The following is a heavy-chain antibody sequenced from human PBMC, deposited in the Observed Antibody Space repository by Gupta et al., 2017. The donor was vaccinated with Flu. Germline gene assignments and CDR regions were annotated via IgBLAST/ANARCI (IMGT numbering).Heavy chain of an antibody. V-gene: IGHV1-8*01. CDR2: MNPDSGDT. CDR3: TRNPSIWFDP. J-gene: IGHJ5*02. Sequence: INWVRQAPGQGLEWMGWMNPDSGDTGYAEKFQGRVTMTRDTSISTAYMELSSLTSEDTAVYYCTRNPSIWFDPWGQGTLVTVSS.